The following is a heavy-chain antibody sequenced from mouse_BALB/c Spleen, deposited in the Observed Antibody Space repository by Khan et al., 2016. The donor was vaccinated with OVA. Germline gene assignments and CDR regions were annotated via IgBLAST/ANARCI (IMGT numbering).Heavy chain of an antibody. CDR3: ASAYYGNYREAMDY. V-gene: IGHV2-3*01. D-gene: IGHD2-10*01. J-gene: IGHJ4*01. Sequence: QVQLKQSGPGLVAPSQSLSITCTVSGFSLSSNGVSWVRQPPGKGLEWLGVIWGDGSTNYHSTLKSRLIISKDNSKSQVFLKMNSLQTDDTARYYCASAYYGNYREAMDYWGQGTSVTVSS. CDR2: IWGDGST. CDR1: GFSLSSNG.